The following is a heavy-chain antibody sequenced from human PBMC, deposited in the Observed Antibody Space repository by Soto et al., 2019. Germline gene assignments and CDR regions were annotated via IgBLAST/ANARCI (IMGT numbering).Heavy chain of an antibody. CDR1: GFTFSSYG. V-gene: IGHV3-30*18. CDR3: AKDSQVPHYFYAMDV. Sequence: GGSLRLSCAASGFTFSSYGMHRVRQAPGKGLEWVAVISYDGSNKYYADSVKGRFTISRDNSKNTLYLQMNSLRPEDTAVYYCAKDSQVPHYFYAMDVWGQGTTVTVSS. CDR2: ISYDGSNK. J-gene: IGHJ6*02.